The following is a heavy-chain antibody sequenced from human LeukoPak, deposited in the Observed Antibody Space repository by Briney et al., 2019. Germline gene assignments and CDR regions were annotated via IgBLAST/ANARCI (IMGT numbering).Heavy chain of an antibody. Sequence: ASETLSLTCTVSGGSISSYYWSWIRQPPGKGLEWIGYIYYSGSTNYNPSLKSRVTISVDTSKNQFSLKLSSVTAADTAVYYCARQYSSGWPYYFDYWGQGTLVTVSS. J-gene: IGHJ4*02. CDR3: ARQYSSGWPYYFDY. CDR1: GGSISSYY. CDR2: IYYSGST. D-gene: IGHD6-19*01. V-gene: IGHV4-59*08.